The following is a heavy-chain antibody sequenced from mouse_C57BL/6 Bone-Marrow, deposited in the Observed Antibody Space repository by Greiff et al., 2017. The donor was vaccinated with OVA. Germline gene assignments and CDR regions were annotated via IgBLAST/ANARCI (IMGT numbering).Heavy chain of an antibody. Sequence: VQLQQSGAELVRPGASVKLSCTASGFNIKDDYMPWVKQRPEQGLEWIGWIDPGNGDTDYASKFQGKAPITADTSSNTAYLQLSSLTSEDTAVYYCTTKGGIYYGNYAAYWGQGTLVTVSA. CDR2: IDPGNGDT. CDR3: TTKGGIYYGNYAAY. D-gene: IGHD2-1*01. CDR1: GFNIKDDY. V-gene: IGHV14-4*01. J-gene: IGHJ3*01.